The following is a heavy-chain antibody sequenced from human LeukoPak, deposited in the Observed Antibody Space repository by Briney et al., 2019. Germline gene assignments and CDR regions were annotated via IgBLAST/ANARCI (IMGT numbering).Heavy chain of an antibody. CDR3: AREVRAVVAATESSWFDP. CDR1: GGTFSNYT. Sequence: ASVKVSCKASGGTFSNYTISWVRQAPGQGLEWMGRIIPILGIANYAQKFQGRVTITADKSTSTAYMELSSLRSEDTAVYYCAREVRAVVAATESSWFDPWGQGTLVTVSS. J-gene: IGHJ5*02. CDR2: IIPILGIA. D-gene: IGHD2-15*01. V-gene: IGHV1-69*04.